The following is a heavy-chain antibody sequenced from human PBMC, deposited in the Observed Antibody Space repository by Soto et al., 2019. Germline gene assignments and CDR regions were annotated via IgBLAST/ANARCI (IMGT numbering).Heavy chain of an antibody. V-gene: IGHV1-69*10. CDR2: IIPIFGIA. CDR1: GGTFSSYA. D-gene: IGHD5-12*01. CDR3: ARPRGYSGYDAFDI. Sequence: ASVKVSCKASGGTFSSYAISWVRQAPGQGLEWMGGIIPIFGIANYAQKFQGSVTITADKSTSTAYMELSSLRSEDTAVYYCARPRGYSGYDAFDIWGQGTMVTVSS. J-gene: IGHJ3*02.